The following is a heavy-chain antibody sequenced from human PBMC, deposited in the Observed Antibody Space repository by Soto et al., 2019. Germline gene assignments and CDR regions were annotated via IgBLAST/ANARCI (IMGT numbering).Heavy chain of an antibody. CDR3: AKDHNPHDYGDYILGR. CDR2: ISYDGSNK. J-gene: IGHJ4*02. V-gene: IGHV3-30*18. D-gene: IGHD4-17*01. Sequence: GGSLRLSCAASGFTFSSYGMHWVRQAPGKGLEWVAVISYDGSNKYYADSVKGRFTISRDNSKNTLYLQMNSLRAEDTAVYYCAKDHNPHDYGDYILGRWGQGTLVTVSS. CDR1: GFTFSSYG.